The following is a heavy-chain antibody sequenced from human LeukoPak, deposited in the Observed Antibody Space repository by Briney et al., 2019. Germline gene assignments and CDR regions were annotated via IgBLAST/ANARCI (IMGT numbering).Heavy chain of an antibody. D-gene: IGHD3-3*01. CDR2: IIPILGIA. V-gene: IGHV1-69*02. J-gene: IGHJ4*02. CDR1: GGTFSSYT. Sequence: PMASVKVSCKASGGTFSSYTISWVRQTPGQGLEWMGRIIPILGIANYAQKFQGRVTITADKSTSTAYMELSGLRSEDTAVYYCARADGYYDFWSGYYLNYWGQGTLVTVSS. CDR3: ARADGYYDFWSGYYLNY.